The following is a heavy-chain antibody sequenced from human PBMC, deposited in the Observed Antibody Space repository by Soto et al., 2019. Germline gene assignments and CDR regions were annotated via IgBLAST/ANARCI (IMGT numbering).Heavy chain of an antibody. CDR2: VSGGGAST. J-gene: IGHJ5*02. Sequence: PGESLKISCAATGFSFAGYALTWVRQAPGKGLEWLSAVSGGGASTYYADSVRGRFSISRDVSGNMIYLQLNLRLVTAADTAVYYCARLRIATNNYKWFDPWGQGTLVTVSS. CDR3: ARLRIATNNYKWFDP. D-gene: IGHD2-21*01. CDR1: GFSFAGYA. V-gene: IGHV3-23*01.